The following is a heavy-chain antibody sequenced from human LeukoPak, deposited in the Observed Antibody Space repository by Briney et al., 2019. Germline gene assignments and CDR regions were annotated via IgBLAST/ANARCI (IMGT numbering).Heavy chain of an antibody. Sequence: PGGSLRLSCAASGFTFSSYAMHWVRQAPGKGLEWVSSISSSSSYIYYADSVKGRFTISRDNAKNSLYLQMNSLRAEDTAVYYCARDQNTGAAFDIWGQGTMVTVSS. V-gene: IGHV3-21*01. CDR2: ISSSSSYI. CDR3: ARDQNTGAAFDI. CDR1: GFTFSSYA. D-gene: IGHD1-14*01. J-gene: IGHJ3*02.